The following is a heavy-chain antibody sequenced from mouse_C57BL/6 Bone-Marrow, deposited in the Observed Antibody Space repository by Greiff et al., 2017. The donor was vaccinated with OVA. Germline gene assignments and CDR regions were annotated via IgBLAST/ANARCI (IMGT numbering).Heavy chain of an antibody. CDR1: GFNIKDDY. Sequence: VQLQQSGAELVRPGASVKLSCTASGFNIKDDYMHWVKQRPEQGLEWIGWIDPENGDTEYASKFQGKATITADTSSNTAYLQLSSLTSEDTAVYYSTCYYGSSQGFAYWGQGTLVTVSA. D-gene: IGHD1-1*01. CDR2: IDPENGDT. V-gene: IGHV14-4*01. CDR3: TCYYGSSQGFAY. J-gene: IGHJ3*01.